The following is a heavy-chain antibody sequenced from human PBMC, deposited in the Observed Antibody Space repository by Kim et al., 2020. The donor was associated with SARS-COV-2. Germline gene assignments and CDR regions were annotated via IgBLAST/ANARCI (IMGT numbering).Heavy chain of an antibody. CDR1: GYTFTGYY. Sequence: ASVKVSCKASGYTFTGYYMHWVRQAPGQGLEWMGWINPNSGGTNYAQKFQGWVTMTRDTSISTAYMELSRLRSDDTAVYYCARVPVRGVPLLYFDLWGRGTLVTVSS. CDR3: ARVPVRGVPLLYFDL. V-gene: IGHV1-2*04. J-gene: IGHJ2*01. CDR2: INPNSGGT. D-gene: IGHD3-10*01.